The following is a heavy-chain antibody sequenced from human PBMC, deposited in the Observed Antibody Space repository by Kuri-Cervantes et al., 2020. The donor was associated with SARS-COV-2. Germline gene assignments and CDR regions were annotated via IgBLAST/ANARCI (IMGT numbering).Heavy chain of an antibody. D-gene: IGHD3-3*01. CDR1: GFTFSSYG. Sequence: GESLKISCAASGFTFSSYGMHWVRQAPGKGLEWVAVIWYDGSNKYYADSVKGRFTISRDNSKNTLYLQMNSLRAEDTAVYYCARGGPLEDFWSDYYMWGQGTLVTVSS. V-gene: IGHV3-33*01. CDR3: ARGGPLEDFWSDYYM. CDR2: IWYDGSNK. J-gene: IGHJ4*02.